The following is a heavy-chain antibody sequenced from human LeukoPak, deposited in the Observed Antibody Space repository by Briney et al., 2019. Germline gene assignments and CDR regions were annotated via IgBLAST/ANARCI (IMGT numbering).Heavy chain of an antibody. J-gene: IGHJ5*02. CDR3: ARGDIVVVPAAVKTGWFDP. V-gene: IGHV4-38-2*02. CDR1: GYSISSGYY. D-gene: IGHD2-2*01. Sequence: PSETLSLTCTVSGYSISSGYYWGWIRPPPGKGLEWIGSIYHSGSTYYNPSLKSRVTISVDTSKNQFSLKLSSVTAADTAVYYCARGDIVVVPAAVKTGWFDPWGQGTLVTVSS. CDR2: IYHSGST.